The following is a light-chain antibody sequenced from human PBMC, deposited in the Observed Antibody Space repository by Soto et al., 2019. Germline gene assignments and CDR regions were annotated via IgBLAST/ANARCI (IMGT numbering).Light chain of an antibody. Sequence: DIQMTQSPSSLSASVGDRVTITCRASQSISTYLNWYQQKSGNAPKLLIYDVSTLQTGVPSRFSCSGSGTDFTLTISSLQPEDFATYYCQQSYISPRTFGQGTKVDIK. J-gene: IGKJ1*01. V-gene: IGKV1-39*01. CDR3: QQSYISPRT. CDR1: QSISTY. CDR2: DVS.